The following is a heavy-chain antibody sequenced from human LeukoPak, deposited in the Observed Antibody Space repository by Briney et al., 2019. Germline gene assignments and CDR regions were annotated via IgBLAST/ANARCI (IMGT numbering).Heavy chain of an antibody. CDR3: TRVQAGRAGLMDV. J-gene: IGHJ6*02. Sequence: GGSLRLSCAASGLTLSGYWMHWVRQAPGEGLVWVSRIDPDGTTTNYADSVKGRFTTSRDNAKNTLYLQMNSLRAEDTALYYCTRVQAGRAGLMDVWGRGTTVTVSS. D-gene: IGHD6-13*01. CDR2: IDPDGTTT. V-gene: IGHV3-74*01. CDR1: GLTLSGYW.